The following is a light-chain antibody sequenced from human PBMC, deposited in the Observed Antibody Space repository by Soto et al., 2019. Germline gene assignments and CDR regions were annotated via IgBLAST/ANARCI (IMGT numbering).Light chain of an antibody. V-gene: IGLV2-14*01. J-gene: IGLJ2*01. Sequence: QSALTQPASVSGSPGQSITISCTGSSSNVGGYNYVSWYQQHPGKAPKLMIYDVSNRPSVVSNRFSGSKSGNTSSLTISGLQAEDAADYYCSSYTSSGALVVFGGGTKLTVL. CDR2: DVS. CDR3: SSYTSSGALVV. CDR1: SSNVGGYNY.